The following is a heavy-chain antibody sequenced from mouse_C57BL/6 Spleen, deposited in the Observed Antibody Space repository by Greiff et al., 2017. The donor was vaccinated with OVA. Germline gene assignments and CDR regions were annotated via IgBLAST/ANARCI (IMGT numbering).Heavy chain of an antibody. CDR3: ARGGYYGGFAY. Sequence: EVQLQQSGPELVKPGASVKISCKASGYTFTDYYMNWVKQSHGKSLEWIGDINPNNGGTSYNQKFKGKATLTVDKSSSTAYMELRSRTSEDSAVYYCARGGYYGGFAYWGQGTLVTVSA. CDR2: INPNNGGT. V-gene: IGHV1-26*01. J-gene: IGHJ3*01. D-gene: IGHD1-1*01. CDR1: GYTFTDYY.